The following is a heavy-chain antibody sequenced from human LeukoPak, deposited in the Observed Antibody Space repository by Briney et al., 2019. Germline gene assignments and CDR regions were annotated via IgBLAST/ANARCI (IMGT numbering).Heavy chain of an antibody. CDR3: ARGYFDQAVYAH. CDR1: GFTFSNYE. V-gene: IGHV3-48*03. J-gene: IGHJ4*02. CDR2: ISSRGSTI. Sequence: PGGSLRLSCAVSGFTFSNYEMSWVRQAPGNGLEWVSYISSRGSTIYYADSVKGRFTISRENAKNSLYLQMNSLRAEDTAVYYCARGYFDQAVYAHWGQGILVTVSS. D-gene: IGHD3-22*01.